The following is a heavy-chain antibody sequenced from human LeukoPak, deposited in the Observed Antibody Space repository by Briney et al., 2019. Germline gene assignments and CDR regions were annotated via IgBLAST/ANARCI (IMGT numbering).Heavy chain of an antibody. CDR3: AIRCSGYYTGRFDP. CDR2: INHSGST. J-gene: IGHJ5*02. CDR1: GGSFSGYY. D-gene: IGHD3-3*01. V-gene: IGHV4-34*01. Sequence: KASETLSLTCAVYGGSFSGYYWSWIRQPPGKGLEWIGEINHSGSTNYNPSLKSRVTISVDTSKNQFSLKLSSVTAADTAVYYCAIRCSGYYTGRFDPWGQGTLVTVSS.